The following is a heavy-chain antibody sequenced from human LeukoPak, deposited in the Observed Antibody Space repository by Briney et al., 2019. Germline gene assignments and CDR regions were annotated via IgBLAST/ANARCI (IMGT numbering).Heavy chain of an antibody. D-gene: IGHD1-14*01. CDR2: IGGSGAST. V-gene: IGHV3-23*01. CDR1: GFTFSNYA. J-gene: IGHJ4*02. CDR3: ARVRHVSDRFSEVYYFDF. Sequence: GASLRLSCAASGFTFSNYAMSWVRQAPGKGLEWVSGIGGSGASTYFTESVKGRFTISRDNSKNTVYLQMNSLRAEDTAVYYCARVRHVSDRFSEVYYFDFWGQGTLVTVSS.